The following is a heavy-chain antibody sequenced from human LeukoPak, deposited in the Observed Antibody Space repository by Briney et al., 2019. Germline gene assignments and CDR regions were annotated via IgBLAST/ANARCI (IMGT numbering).Heavy chain of an antibody. V-gene: IGHV1-18*01. D-gene: IGHD1-26*01. Sequence: VASVKVSCKASGYTFTSYGISWVRQAPGQGLEWMGWISAYNGNTNYAQKFQGRVTMTRDTSISTAYMELSRLRSDDTAVYYCARGSGGSYYSDYYYYYMDVWGKGTTVTVSS. CDR2: ISAYNGNT. CDR1: GYTFTSYG. J-gene: IGHJ6*03. CDR3: ARGSGGSYYSDYYYYYMDV.